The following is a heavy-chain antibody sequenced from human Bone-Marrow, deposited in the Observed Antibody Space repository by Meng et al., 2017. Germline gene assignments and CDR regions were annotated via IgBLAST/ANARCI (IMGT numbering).Heavy chain of an antibody. Sequence: QVHLSQPAPGVRHPGPSVTASCKGPVGTCSSYAISWVRQAPGQVLEWMGGIIPIFGTSNYAQKFQGRVTITADKSTSTAYMELSSLRSEDTAVYYCARRGQLWLDSFDPWGQGTLVTVSS. CDR1: VGTCSSYA. D-gene: IGHD5-18*01. CDR2: IIPIFGTS. V-gene: IGHV1-69*14. CDR3: ARRGQLWLDSFDP. J-gene: IGHJ5*02.